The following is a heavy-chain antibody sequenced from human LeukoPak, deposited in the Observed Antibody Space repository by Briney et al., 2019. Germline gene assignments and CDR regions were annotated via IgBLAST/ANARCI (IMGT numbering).Heavy chain of an antibody. CDR1: GGSISSSSYY. J-gene: IGHJ5*02. CDR2: IYYSGST. V-gene: IGHV4-39*07. Sequence: SETLSLTCTVSGGSISSSSYYWGWIRQPPGKGLEWIGSIYYSGSTYYNPSLKSRVTISVDTSKNQFSLKLSSVTAADTAVYYCARDHGSEMATTNWFDPWGQGTLVTVSS. CDR3: ARDHGSEMATTNWFDP. D-gene: IGHD5-24*01.